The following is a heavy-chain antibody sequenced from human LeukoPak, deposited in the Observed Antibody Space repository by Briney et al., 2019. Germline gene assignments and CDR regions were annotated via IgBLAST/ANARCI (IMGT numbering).Heavy chain of an antibody. D-gene: IGHD5-18*01. CDR2: IYPGDSET. V-gene: IGHV5-51*01. CDR1: GYSFTINW. Sequence: KDGESLKISCKGSGYSFTINWIGWVRQMPGKGLEWMGIIYPGDSETRYSPSFQGQVTISADKSISTAYLQWSSLKASDTAMYYCVRSRGYSYGYSYYFDYWGQGTLVTVSS. CDR3: VRSRGYSYGYSYYFDY. J-gene: IGHJ4*02.